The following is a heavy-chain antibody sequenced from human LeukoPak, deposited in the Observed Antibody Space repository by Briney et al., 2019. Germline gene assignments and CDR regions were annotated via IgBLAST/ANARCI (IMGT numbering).Heavy chain of an antibody. J-gene: IGHJ4*02. CDR1: GGPITSYY. CDR2: IYSSGST. CDR3: ARDTSGYRRGSFDY. V-gene: IGHV4-59*01. Sequence: SETLSLTCTASGGPITSYYWSWIRQPPGKGLEWIGYIYSSGSTNYNPSLKSRVTISVDTSKNQFSLKLSSLTAADTAVYYCARDTSGYRRGSFDYWGQGTLVTVSS. D-gene: IGHD3-22*01.